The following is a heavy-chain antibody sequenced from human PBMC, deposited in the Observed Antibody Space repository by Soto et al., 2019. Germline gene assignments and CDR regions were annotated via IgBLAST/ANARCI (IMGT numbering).Heavy chain of an antibody. CDR2: ISGSGGST. D-gene: IGHD6-6*01. CDR3: AKYVGSSAYYYYYGMDV. Sequence: GGSLRLSCAASGFTFSSYAMSWVRQAPGKGLEWVSAISGSGGSTYYADSVKGRFTISRDNSKNTLYLQMNSLRAEDTAVYYCAKYVGSSAYYYYYGMDVWGQGTTVTVSS. CDR1: GFTFSSYA. V-gene: IGHV3-23*01. J-gene: IGHJ6*02.